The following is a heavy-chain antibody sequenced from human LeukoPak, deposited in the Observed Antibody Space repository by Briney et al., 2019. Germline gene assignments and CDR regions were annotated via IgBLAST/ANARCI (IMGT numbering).Heavy chain of an antibody. V-gene: IGHV4-4*07. CDR2: IYTSGRT. CDR1: GGSISSYY. D-gene: IGHD5-18*01. CDR3: ARDGYSYGSFDY. Sequence: SETLSLTCTVSGGSISSYYWSWIRQPAGKGLEWIGRIYTSGRTNYNPSLKSRVTMSVDTSKNQLSLKLSSVTAADTAVYYCARDGYSYGSFDYWGQGTLVTVSS. J-gene: IGHJ4*02.